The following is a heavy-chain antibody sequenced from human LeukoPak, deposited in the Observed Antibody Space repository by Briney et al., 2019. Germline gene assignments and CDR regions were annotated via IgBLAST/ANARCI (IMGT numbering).Heavy chain of an antibody. CDR1: GFIFSDYS. D-gene: IGHD1-26*01. V-gene: IGHV3-48*01. Sequence: GASLRLSCAASGFIFSDYSMNWVRQAPGKGLEWVSFISSSSSTVYYADSVKGRFTISRDYANNSLFLQMNGLTAEDTAVYYCARGEDAIVGVPGPNYWGQGTLVSVSS. CDR2: ISSSSSTV. CDR3: ARGEDAIVGVPGPNY. J-gene: IGHJ4*02.